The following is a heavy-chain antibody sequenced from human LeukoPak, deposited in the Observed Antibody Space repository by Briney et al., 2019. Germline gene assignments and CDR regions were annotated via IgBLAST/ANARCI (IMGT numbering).Heavy chain of an antibody. CDR2: IYYSGST. CDR1: GGSISSYY. V-gene: IGHV4-59*01. D-gene: IGHD3-3*01. J-gene: IGHJ4*02. CDR3: ARGYDFWSGYPDY. Sequence: SETLSLTCTVSGGSISSYYWSWIRQPPGRGLEWIGYIYYSGSTNYNPSLKSRVTISVDTSKNQFSLKLSSVTAADTAVYYCARGYDFWSGYPDYWGQGTLVTVSS.